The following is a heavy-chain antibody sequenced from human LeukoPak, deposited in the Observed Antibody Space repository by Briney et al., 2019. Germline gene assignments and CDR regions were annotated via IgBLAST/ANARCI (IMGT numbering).Heavy chain of an antibody. J-gene: IGHJ4*02. Sequence: GGSLRLSCAASGFIFSDYYMSWIRQAPGKGLEWVSYISSSGSTKYYADSVEGRFTISRDSAKNSLYPQMNSLRAEDTAVYYCARGALRGVITPYFDYWGQGTLVTVSS. CDR1: GFIFSDYY. CDR2: ISSSGSTK. V-gene: IGHV3-11*04. D-gene: IGHD3-10*01. CDR3: ARGALRGVITPYFDY.